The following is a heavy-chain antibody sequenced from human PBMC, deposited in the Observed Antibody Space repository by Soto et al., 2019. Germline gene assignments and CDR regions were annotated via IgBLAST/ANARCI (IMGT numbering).Heavy chain of an antibody. J-gene: IGHJ6*03. V-gene: IGHV1-18*01. CDR3: ARGGNYGDYPIYYYYYCCIDV. CDR1: GYTFTSYG. CDR2: ISAYNGNT. D-gene: IGHD4-17*01. Sequence: ASVKVSCKASGYTFTSYGISWVRQAPGQGLEWMGWISAYNGNTNYAQKLQGRVTMTTDTSTSTAYMELRSLRSDETAVYYCARGGNYGDYPIYYYYYCCIDVWGKGTTVTVSS.